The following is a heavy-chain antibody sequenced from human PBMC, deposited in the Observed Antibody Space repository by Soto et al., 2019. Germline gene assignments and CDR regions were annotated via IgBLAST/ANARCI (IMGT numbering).Heavy chain of an antibody. J-gene: IGHJ4*02. V-gene: IGHV1-18*01. CDR3: ARDNIEGYYYNRGGYYPFDY. Sequence: ASVKVSCKASGYTFTSYGISWVRQATGQGLEWMGWISAYNGNTNYARKLQGRVTMTTDTSTSTAYMELRSLRSDDTAVYYCARDNIEGYYYNRGGYYPFDYWGQGTRVTVSS. D-gene: IGHD3-22*01. CDR2: ISAYNGNT. CDR1: GYTFTSYG.